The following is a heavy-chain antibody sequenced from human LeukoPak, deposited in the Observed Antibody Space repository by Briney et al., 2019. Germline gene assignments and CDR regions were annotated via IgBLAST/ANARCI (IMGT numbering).Heavy chain of an antibody. CDR2: ISGNGGTT. V-gene: IGHV3-64*01. J-gene: IGHJ4*02. Sequence: LSGGSLRLSCAASGFTFSSYDMQWVRQAPGKGLEYVSAISGNGGTTYYANSVKGRFTISRDNSKNTLYLQMGSLRAEDMAVYYCARDGARYSGSYYNDYWGQGTLVTVSS. CDR1: GFTFSSYD. D-gene: IGHD1-26*01. CDR3: ARDGARYSGSYYNDY.